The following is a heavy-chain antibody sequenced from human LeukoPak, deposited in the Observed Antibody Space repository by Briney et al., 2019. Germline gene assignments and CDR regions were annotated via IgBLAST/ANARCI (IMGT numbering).Heavy chain of an antibody. V-gene: IGHV1-69*13. CDR1: GGTFSSYA. J-gene: IGHJ4*02. CDR2: IIPILGTA. Sequence: SVKVSCKASGGTFSSYAISWVRQAPGQGLEWMEGIIPILGTANYAQKFQGRVTITADESTSTAYMELSSLRSEDTAVYYCARVPVGYSSGWYYYWGQGTLVTVSS. CDR3: ARVPVGYSSGWYYY. D-gene: IGHD6-19*01.